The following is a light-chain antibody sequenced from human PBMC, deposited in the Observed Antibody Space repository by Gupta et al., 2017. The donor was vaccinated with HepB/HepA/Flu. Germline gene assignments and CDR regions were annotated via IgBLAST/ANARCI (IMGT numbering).Light chain of an antibody. CDR3: ETWDSNIRV. CDR1: SGYSHYS. Sequence: VIQSSSASASLGFSVTLTCPLSSGYSHYSIGWHQQQPGKAPRFLMKVESSGRYNKGSGIPDRFSGSSSGAARYLTISNLQSEDEADYYCETWDSNIRVFGGGTKLTVL. J-gene: IGLJ2*01. V-gene: IGLV4-60*03. CDR2: VESSGRY.